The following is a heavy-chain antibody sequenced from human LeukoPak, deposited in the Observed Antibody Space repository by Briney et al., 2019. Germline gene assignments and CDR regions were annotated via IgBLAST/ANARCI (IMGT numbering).Heavy chain of an antibody. V-gene: IGHV4-59*08. CDR1: GGSISSYY. D-gene: IGHD3-22*01. Sequence: SETLSLTCTVSGGSISSYYWSWIRQPPGKGLEWIGYIYYSGSTNYNPSLKSRVTISVDTSKNQFSLKLSSVTAADTAVYYCARSTYYYDSSGYLNFDYWAREPWSPSPQ. CDR2: IYYSGST. J-gene: IGHJ4*02. CDR3: ARSTYYYDSSGYLNFDY.